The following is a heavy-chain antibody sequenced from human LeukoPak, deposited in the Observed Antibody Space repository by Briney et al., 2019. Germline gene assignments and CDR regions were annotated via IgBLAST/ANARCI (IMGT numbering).Heavy chain of an antibody. V-gene: IGHV4-39*01. J-gene: IGHJ6*03. CDR1: GDSISTSSYY. Sequence: NASETLSLTCSVSGDSISTSSYYWGWIRQPPGKGLEWIGTIYYSGSTYYNPSLTSRVTISVDTPKNQFSLKLSSVTAADTAVYYCARHKDYYYSYMDVWGKGTTVTISS. CDR2: IYYSGST. CDR3: ARHKDYYYSYMDV.